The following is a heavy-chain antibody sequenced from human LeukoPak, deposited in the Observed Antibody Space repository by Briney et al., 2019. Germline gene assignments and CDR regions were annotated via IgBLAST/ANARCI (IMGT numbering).Heavy chain of an antibody. D-gene: IGHD3-22*01. Sequence: SETLSLTCAVYGGSFSGYYWSWIRQPPGKGLEWIGEINHSGSTNYNPSLKSRVTISVDTSKNQFSLKLSSVTAADTAVYYCASQRPYYYDSSGYFDPWGQGTLVTVSS. J-gene: IGHJ5*02. CDR2: INHSGST. CDR3: ASQRPYYYDSSGYFDP. CDR1: GGSFSGYY. V-gene: IGHV4-34*01.